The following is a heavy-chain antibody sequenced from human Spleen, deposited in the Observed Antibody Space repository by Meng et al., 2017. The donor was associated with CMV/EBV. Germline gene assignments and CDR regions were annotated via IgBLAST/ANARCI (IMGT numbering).Heavy chain of an antibody. J-gene: IGHJ5*02. D-gene: IGHD6-19*01. CDR1: GGSISSYY. CDR3: ARAAVNNWFDP. Sequence: GSLRLSCTVSGGSISSYYWSWIRQPPGKGLEWIGYIYYSGSTNYNPSLKRRVTITVDTSKNQSTLKLSSGTAADTAVDYCARAAVNNWFDPWGQGTLVTVSS. CDR2: IYYSGST. V-gene: IGHV4-59*01.